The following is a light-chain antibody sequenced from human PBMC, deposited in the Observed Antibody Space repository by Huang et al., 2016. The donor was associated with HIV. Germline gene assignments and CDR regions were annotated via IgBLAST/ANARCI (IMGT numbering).Light chain of an antibody. CDR2: AAS. CDR3: QQYHGVPWT. V-gene: IGKV1-NL1*01. J-gene: IGKJ1*01. Sequence: DIQMTQSPSSLSASVGDRVAITCRASQGISNSLAWYQQKPGKAPKLLLYAASRLEGGVTARFRGRGSGTVYTLTISSLQPEDVAIYHCQQYHGVPWTFGQGTKVEVK. CDR1: QGISNS.